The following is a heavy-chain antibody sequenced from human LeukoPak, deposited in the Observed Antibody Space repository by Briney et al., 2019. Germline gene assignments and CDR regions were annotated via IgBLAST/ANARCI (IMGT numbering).Heavy chain of an antibody. Sequence: GASVKVSCKASGYTFTSYAMHWVRQAPGQRLEWMGWINAGNGNTKYSQKFQGRVTITRDTSASTAYMELSSLRSEDTAVYYCARETYGSGSYGAFDIWGQGTMVTVSS. CDR1: GYTFTSYA. D-gene: IGHD3-10*01. V-gene: IGHV1-3*01. CDR2: INAGNGNT. J-gene: IGHJ3*02. CDR3: ARETYGSGSYGAFDI.